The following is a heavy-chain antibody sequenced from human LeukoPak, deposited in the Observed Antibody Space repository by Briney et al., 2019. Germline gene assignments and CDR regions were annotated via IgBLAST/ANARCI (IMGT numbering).Heavy chain of an antibody. J-gene: IGHJ6*02. V-gene: IGHV3-30*18. CDR3: ANALWFGELLGVRYYYGMDV. CDR2: ISYDGSNK. D-gene: IGHD3-10*01. CDR1: GFTFSSYG. Sequence: GRSLRLSCAASGFTFSSYGMHWVRPAPGKGLEGVAVISYDGSNKYYADSVKGRFTISRGNSKNTLYLQMNSLRAEDTAVYYCANALWFGELLGVRYYYGMDVWGQGTTVTVSS.